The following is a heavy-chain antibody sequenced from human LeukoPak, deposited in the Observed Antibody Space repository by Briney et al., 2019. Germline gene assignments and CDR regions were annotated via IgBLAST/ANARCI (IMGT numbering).Heavy chain of an antibody. CDR2: ISGSGGST. Sequence: GGSLRLSCAASGFTFSSYAMSWVRQAPGKGLEWVSAISGSGGSTYYADSVKGRFTISRDNSKNTLYLQMNSLRAEDTAVYYCAGYGSGSYYNGGGYWGQGTLVTVSS. D-gene: IGHD3-10*01. CDR1: GFTFSSYA. CDR3: AGYGSGSYYNGGGY. V-gene: IGHV3-23*01. J-gene: IGHJ4*02.